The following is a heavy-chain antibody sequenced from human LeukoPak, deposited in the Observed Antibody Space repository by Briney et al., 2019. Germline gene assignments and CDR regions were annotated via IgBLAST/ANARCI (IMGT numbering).Heavy chain of an antibody. CDR3: AKTTMVRGVDVNWFDP. Sequence: PGGSLRLSCAASGFTFSSYAMSWVRQAPGKGLEWVSAISGSGGSTYYADSVKGRFTISRDNSKNTLYLQMNILRAEDTAVYYCAKTTMVRGVDVNWFDPWGQGTLVTVSS. V-gene: IGHV3-23*01. CDR1: GFTFSSYA. D-gene: IGHD3-10*01. J-gene: IGHJ5*02. CDR2: ISGSGGST.